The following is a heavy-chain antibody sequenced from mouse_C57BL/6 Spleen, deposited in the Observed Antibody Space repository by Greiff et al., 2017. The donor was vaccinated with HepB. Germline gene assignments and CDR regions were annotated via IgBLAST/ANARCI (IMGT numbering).Heavy chain of an antibody. D-gene: IGHD2-5*01. CDR3: ARDQDSNLARFAY. J-gene: IGHJ3*01. V-gene: IGHV5-4*01. CDR2: ISDGGSYT. CDR1: GFTFSSYA. Sequence: EVQRVESGGGLVKPGGSLKLSCAASGFTFSSYAMSWVRQTPEKRLEWVATISDGGSYTYYPNNVKGRCTISRDKAKNNLYLQVIHLKSEDTAMYYCARDQDSNLARFAYWGRGTLVTVSA.